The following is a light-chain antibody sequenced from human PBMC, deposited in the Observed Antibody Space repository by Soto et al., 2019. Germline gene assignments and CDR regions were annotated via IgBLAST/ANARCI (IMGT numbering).Light chain of an antibody. V-gene: IGKV4-1*01. J-gene: IGKJ4*01. Sequence: DIVMTQSPDSLAVSLGERATINCKSSQNLLYSSNNKNYLAWYQQKPGQHPKLLIYWASTRESGVPDRFSGSGSGTDFTLTISSLQAEDVAVYYCQQYDRTPLTFGGGTKVEIK. CDR1: QNLLYSSNNKNY. CDR3: QQYDRTPLT. CDR2: WAS.